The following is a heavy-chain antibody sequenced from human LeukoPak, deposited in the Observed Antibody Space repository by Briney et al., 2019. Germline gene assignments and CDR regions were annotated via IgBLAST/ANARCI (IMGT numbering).Heavy chain of an antibody. V-gene: IGHV3-23*01. D-gene: IGHD6-13*01. J-gene: IGHJ4*02. CDR2: ISGSGGST. Sequence: GESLRLSCAASGFTFSSYAMSWVRQAPGKGLELVSAISGSGGSTYYADSVKGRFTISRDNSKNTLYLQMNSLRAEDTAVYYCATDWGGQQLVVDYWGQGTLVTVSS. CDR1: GFTFSSYA. CDR3: ATDWGGQQLVVDY.